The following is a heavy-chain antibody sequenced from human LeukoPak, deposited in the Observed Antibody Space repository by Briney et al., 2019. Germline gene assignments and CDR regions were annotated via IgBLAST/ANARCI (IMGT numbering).Heavy chain of an antibody. J-gene: IGHJ4*02. Sequence: PSETLSLTCAVSGGSISSYYWSWIRKPPGKGLEWIGYIYYSGGTNYNPSLKSRVTISLDTTKNQFSLRLSSVNAADTAVYYCARVVRGVIDYWGQGNLVTVSS. CDR3: ARVVRGVIDY. V-gene: IGHV4-59*01. CDR1: GGSISSYY. CDR2: IYYSGGT. D-gene: IGHD3-10*01.